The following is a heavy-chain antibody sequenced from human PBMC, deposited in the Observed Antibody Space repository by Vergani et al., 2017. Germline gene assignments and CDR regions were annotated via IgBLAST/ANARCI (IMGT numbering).Heavy chain of an antibody. CDR1: GGSISSYY. CDR3: AREGGVVPAARHFDY. Sequence: QVQLQESGPGLVKPSETLSLTCTASGGSISSYYWSWIRQPPGKGLEWIVYSYYSGSTNYNPSLKSRVTISVDPSKNQFSLKLSSVTAADTAVYYCAREGGVVPAARHFDYWGQGTLVTVSS. CDR2: SYYSGST. J-gene: IGHJ4*02. V-gene: IGHV4-59*01. D-gene: IGHD2-2*01.